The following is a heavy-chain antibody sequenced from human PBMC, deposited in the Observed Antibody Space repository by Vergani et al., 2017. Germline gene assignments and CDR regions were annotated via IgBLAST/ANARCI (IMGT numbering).Heavy chain of an antibody. CDR2: ISSSSSYI. D-gene: IGHD3-16*02. Sequence: EVQLVESGGGLVKPGGSLRLSCAASGFTFSSYSMHWVRQAPGKGLEWVSSISSSSSYIYSADSVKGRFTISRDNAKNSLYLQMNSLRAEDAAVYYCARDRLYYDDVWGSYRPISGYGMDGWGEGTTVTVSS. CDR3: ARDRLYYDDVWGSYRPISGYGMDG. V-gene: IGHV3-21*01. CDR1: GFTFSSYS. J-gene: IGHJ6*04.